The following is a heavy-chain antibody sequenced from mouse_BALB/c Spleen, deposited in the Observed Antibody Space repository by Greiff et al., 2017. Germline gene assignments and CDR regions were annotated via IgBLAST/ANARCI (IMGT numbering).Heavy chain of an antibody. Sequence: DVKLVESGGGLVKPGGSLKLSCAASGFTFSSYTMSWVRQTPEKRLEWVATISSGGSYTYYPDSVKGRFTISRDNAKNTLYLQMSSLKSEDTAMYYCTRDGGFDYWGQGTTLTVSS. CDR2: ISSGGSYT. CDR1: GFTFSSYT. V-gene: IGHV5-6-4*01. J-gene: IGHJ2*01. CDR3: TRDGGFDY.